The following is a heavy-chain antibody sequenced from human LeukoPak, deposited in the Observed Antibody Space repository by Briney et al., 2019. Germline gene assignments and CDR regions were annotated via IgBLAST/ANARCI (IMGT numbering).Heavy chain of an antibody. V-gene: IGHV1-69*04. J-gene: IGHJ5*02. Sequence: EASVKVSCKASGGTFSSYAISWVRQAPGQGLEWMGRIIPILGIANYAQKLQGRVTITADKSTSTAYMELSSLRSEDTAVYYCARNQYYYDSSGYTGMFDPWGQGTLVTVSS. CDR2: IIPILGIA. CDR3: ARNQYYYDSSGYTGMFDP. CDR1: GGTFSSYA. D-gene: IGHD3-22*01.